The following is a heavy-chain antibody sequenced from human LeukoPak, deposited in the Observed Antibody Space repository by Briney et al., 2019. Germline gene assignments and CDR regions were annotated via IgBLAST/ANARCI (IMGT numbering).Heavy chain of an antibody. D-gene: IGHD3-9*01. CDR1: GGSISSYY. J-gene: IGHJ4*02. V-gene: IGHV4-59*01. CDR2: IYYSGST. Sequence: SETLSLTCTVSGGSISSYYWSWIRQPPGKGLEWIGYIYYSGSTNYNPPLKSRVTISVDTSKNQFSLKLSSVTAADTAVYYCARVDYDILTGYLNGFDYWGQGTLVTVSS. CDR3: ARVDYDILTGYLNGFDY.